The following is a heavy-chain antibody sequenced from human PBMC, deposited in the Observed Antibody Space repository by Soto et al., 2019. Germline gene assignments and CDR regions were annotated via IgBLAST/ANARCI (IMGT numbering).Heavy chain of an antibody. CDR1: GFTFSSYS. CDR2: ISSSSSYI. CDR3: ARDLTGYCSGGSCENYGGMDV. Sequence: GGSLRLSCAASGFTFSSYSMNWVRQAPGKGLEWVSSISSSSSYIYYADSVKGRFTISRDNAKNSLYLQMNSLRAEDTAVYYCARDLTGYCSGGSCENYGGMDVWGQGTTVTVSS. J-gene: IGHJ6*02. D-gene: IGHD2-15*01. V-gene: IGHV3-21*01.